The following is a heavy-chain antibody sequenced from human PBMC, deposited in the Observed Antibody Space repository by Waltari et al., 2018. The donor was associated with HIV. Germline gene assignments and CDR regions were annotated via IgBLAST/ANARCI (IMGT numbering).Heavy chain of an antibody. Sequence: EVLLVESGGGLVKPGGSLSLSCEAPGFPFSVYTMSWVRQAPGKWLEWVAAMSMGSNYCFYADSLKGRLTIARDNTKYSLFLQMNSLGAEDTAIYYCARDDEAVAGPRDYWGQGSLVTVSS. D-gene: IGHD6-13*01. CDR3: ARDDEAVAGPRDY. CDR2: MSMGSNYC. V-gene: IGHV3-21*01. CDR1: GFPFSVYT. J-gene: IGHJ4*02.